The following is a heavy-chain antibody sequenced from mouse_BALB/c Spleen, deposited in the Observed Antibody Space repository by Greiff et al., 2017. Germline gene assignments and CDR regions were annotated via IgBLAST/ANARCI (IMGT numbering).Heavy chain of an antibody. J-gene: IGHJ4*01. V-gene: IGHV1-7*01. CDR3: ARDDYDAGDY. CDR2: INPSTGYT. Sequence: QVQLKESGAELAKPGASVKMSCKASGYTFTSYWMHWVKQRPGQGLEWIGYINPSTGYTEYNQKFKDKATLTADKSSSTAYMQLSSLTSEDSAVYYCARDDYDAGDYWGQGTSVTVSS. CDR1: GYTFTSYW.